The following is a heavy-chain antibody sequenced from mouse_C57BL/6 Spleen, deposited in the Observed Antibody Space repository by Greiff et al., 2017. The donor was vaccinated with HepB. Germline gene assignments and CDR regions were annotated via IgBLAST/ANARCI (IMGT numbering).Heavy chain of an antibody. J-gene: IGHJ3*01. CDR2: IYPGSGNT. V-gene: IGHV1-66*01. CDR3: ARCHYYGSSPAWFAY. D-gene: IGHD1-1*01. CDR1: GYSFTSYY. Sequence: VQLQQSGPELVKPGASVKISCKASGYSFTSYYIHWVKQRPGQGLEWIGWIYPGSGNTKYNEKFKGKATLTADTSSSTAYMQLSSLTSEDSAVYYCARCHYYGSSPAWFAYWGQGTLVTVSA.